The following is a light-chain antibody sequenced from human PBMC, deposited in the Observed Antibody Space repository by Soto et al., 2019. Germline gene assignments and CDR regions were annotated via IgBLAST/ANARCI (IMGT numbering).Light chain of an antibody. CDR1: SSNIGAEYD. Sequence: QSVLTQPPSVSGAPGQRVTISCSGSSSNIGAEYDVHWYQQLPGTAPKVLIYGNSNRPSGVPDRFSGSKSGTSASLAIPGLHAADEADYYCQSYAISLNAWVFGGGTQLTVL. CDR2: GNS. CDR3: QSYAISLNAWV. V-gene: IGLV1-40*01. J-gene: IGLJ3*02.